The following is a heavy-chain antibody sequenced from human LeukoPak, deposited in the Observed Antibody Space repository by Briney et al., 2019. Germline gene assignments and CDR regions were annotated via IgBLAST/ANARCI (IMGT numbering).Heavy chain of an antibody. CDR3: ASAPYDSSGLYYFDY. D-gene: IGHD3-22*01. Sequence: SVKVSCKASGGTFSSYAISWVRQAPGQGLEWMGGIIPIFGTANYAQKFQGRVTITADESTSTAYMGLSSLRSEDTAVYYCASAPYDSSGLYYFDYWGQGTLVTVSS. CDR2: IIPIFGTA. J-gene: IGHJ4*02. CDR1: GGTFSSYA. V-gene: IGHV1-69*13.